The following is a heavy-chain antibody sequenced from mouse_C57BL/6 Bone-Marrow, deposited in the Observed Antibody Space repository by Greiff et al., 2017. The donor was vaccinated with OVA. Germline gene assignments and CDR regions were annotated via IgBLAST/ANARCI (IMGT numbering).Heavy chain of an antibody. V-gene: IGHV14-4*01. CDR3: TTEDYGYFDV. CDR1: GFNIKDDY. J-gene: IGHJ1*03. CDR2: IDPENGDT. Sequence: EVQLQQSGAELVRPGASVKLSCTASGFNIKDDYMHWVKQRPEQGLEWIGWIDPENGDTEYASKFQGKATITADTSSNTAYLQLSSLTSEDTAVYYCTTEDYGYFDVWGTGTTVTVSS.